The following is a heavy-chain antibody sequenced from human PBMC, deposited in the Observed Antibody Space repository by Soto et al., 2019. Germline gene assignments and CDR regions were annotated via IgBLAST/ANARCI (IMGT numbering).Heavy chain of an antibody. J-gene: IGHJ4*02. CDR2: IDSSGSTI. V-gene: IGHV3-48*02. CDR1: GFTFSSYS. CDR3: ASAYYWNPARSYYFDY. D-gene: IGHD1-20*01. Sequence: GGSLRLSCAASGFTFSSYSMNWVRQAPGKGLEWVSYIDSSGSTIYYADSVKGRFTISRDNAENSLYLQMNSLRDEDTAVFYCASAYYWNPARSYYFDYWGQGTLVTVSS.